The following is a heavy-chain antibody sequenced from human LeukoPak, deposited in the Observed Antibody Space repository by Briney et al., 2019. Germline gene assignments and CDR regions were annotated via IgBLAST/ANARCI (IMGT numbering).Heavy chain of an antibody. J-gene: IGHJ6*02. CDR3: AREGWVLGSYYKYGVDA. CDR2: IWYDGSEK. CDR1: GFTFSSYG. D-gene: IGHD3-16*01. V-gene: IGHV3-33*01. Sequence: GGSLRLSCAASGFTFSSYGMHWVRQAPGKGLEWVAVIWYDGSEKYYTDSVKGRFTISRDNSKNTLDLQMNSLRAEDTAVYYCAREGWVLGSYYKYGVDAWGQGTTVIVSS.